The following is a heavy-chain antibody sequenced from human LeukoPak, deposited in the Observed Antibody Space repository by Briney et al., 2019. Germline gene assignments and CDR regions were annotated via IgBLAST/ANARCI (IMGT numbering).Heavy chain of an antibody. J-gene: IGHJ5*02. CDR1: GGSISSSSYY. Sequence: SETLSLTCTVSGGSISSSSYYWGWIRQPPGKWLEWIGSIYYSGSTYYNPSLKSRVTISVDTSKNQFSLKLSSVTAADTAVYYCALDRGPDNWFDPWCQGTLVTVSS. CDR3: ALDRGPDNWFDP. D-gene: IGHD3/OR15-3a*01. V-gene: IGHV4-39*01. CDR2: IYYSGST.